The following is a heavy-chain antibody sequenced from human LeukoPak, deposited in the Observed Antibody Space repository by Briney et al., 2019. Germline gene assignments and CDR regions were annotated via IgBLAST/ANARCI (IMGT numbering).Heavy chain of an antibody. Sequence: PSETLSLTCTVSGGSISSSGYYWGWIRQPPGKGLEWIASIYYSGSTYYNPSLKSRVTISVDTSKNQFSLKLSSVTAADTAVYYCARWVGNRNWFDPWGPGTLVTVSS. CDR2: IYYSGST. J-gene: IGHJ5*02. CDR1: GGSISSSGYY. V-gene: IGHV4-39*07. CDR3: ARWVGNRNWFDP. D-gene: IGHD1-26*01.